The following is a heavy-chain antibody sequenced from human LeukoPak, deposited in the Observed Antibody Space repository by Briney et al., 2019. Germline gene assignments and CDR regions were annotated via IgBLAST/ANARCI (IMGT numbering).Heavy chain of an antibody. J-gene: IGHJ4*02. D-gene: IGHD6-19*01. CDR2: IYPGDSDT. V-gene: IGHV5-51*01. Sequence: GESLKISCKASGYSFTTYWIAWVGQMPGKGLEWMAMIYPGDSDTRYSPSFQGQFTISVDKSISIAYLQWSSLKASDTAMYYCARLLQGVAGTWGYWGQGTLVTV. CDR1: GYSFTTYW. CDR3: ARLLQGVAGTWGY.